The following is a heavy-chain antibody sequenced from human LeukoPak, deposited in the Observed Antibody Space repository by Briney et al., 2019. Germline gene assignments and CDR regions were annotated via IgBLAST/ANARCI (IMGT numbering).Heavy chain of an antibody. D-gene: IGHD4-11*01. Sequence: GGSLRLSCAASGFTFSSYTMNWVRQAPGKGLEWVSSISSYSSNIYYADSVKGRFTISRDIAKNSLYLQMNSLRVEDTAVYYCARVHLDYSGFDYWGQGTLVTVSS. CDR3: ARVHLDYSGFDY. J-gene: IGHJ4*02. CDR2: ISSYSSNI. V-gene: IGHV3-21*01. CDR1: GFTFSSYT.